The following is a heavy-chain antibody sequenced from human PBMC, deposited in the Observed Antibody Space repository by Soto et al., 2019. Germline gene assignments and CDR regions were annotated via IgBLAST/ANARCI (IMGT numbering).Heavy chain of an antibody. V-gene: IGHV4-30-4*01. J-gene: IGHJ4*02. D-gene: IGHD4-4*01. CDR3: ASKTTVTTDVIDY. CDR2: IYYSGST. Sequence: QVQLQESGPGLVKPSQTLSLTCTVSGGSISSGDYYWSWIRQPPGKALEWIGYIYYSGSTYYNPSLKSRVTISVDASKNQFSLKLSSVTAADTAVYYCASKTTVTTDVIDYWGQGTLVTASS. CDR1: GGSISSGDYY.